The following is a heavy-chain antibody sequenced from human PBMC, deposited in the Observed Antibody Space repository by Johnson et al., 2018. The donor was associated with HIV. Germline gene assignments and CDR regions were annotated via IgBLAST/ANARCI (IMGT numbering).Heavy chain of an antibody. CDR2: ISYDGSNK. J-gene: IGHJ3*02. CDR3: ARGITMIVVVKGDAFDI. V-gene: IGHV3-30-3*01. CDR1: GFSFSNYA. D-gene: IGHD3-22*01. Sequence: QVQLVESGGGVVQPGRSLRLSCAASGFSFSNYAMHWVRQAPGKGLEWVAVISYDGSNKYYPNSLKGRLTISRDNSKNTLYLQMNSLRAEDTAVYYCARGITMIVVVKGDAFDIWGQGTMVTVSS.